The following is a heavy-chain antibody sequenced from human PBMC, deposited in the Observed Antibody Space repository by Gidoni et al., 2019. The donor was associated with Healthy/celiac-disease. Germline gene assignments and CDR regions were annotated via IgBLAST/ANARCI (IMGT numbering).Heavy chain of an antibody. Sequence: QVTLKESGPVLVKPTETLTLTCTVSGFSLSNARMGVSWIRQPPGKALEWLAHIFSTDENSYSTSLKSRLTISKDTAKSQVVLTMSNMDPVDTATYDCARMGDGSYYDYYYYYGMDVWGQGTTVTVSS. V-gene: IGHV2-26*01. CDR1: GFSLSNARMG. D-gene: IGHD1-26*01. CDR2: IFSTDEN. CDR3: ARMGDGSYYDYYYYYGMDV. J-gene: IGHJ6*02.